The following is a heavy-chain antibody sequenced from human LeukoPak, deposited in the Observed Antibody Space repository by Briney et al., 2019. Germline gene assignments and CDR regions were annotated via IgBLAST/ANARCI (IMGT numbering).Heavy chain of an antibody. J-gene: IGHJ2*01. CDR2: IIPILGIA. CDR3: ARDPVATTFDL. Sequence: GASVKVSCKASGGTFSSYAISWVRQAPGQGLEWMGRIIPILGIANYAQKFQGRVTITADKSTSTAYMELSSLRSEDTAVYYCARDPVATTFDLWGRGTLVTVSS. D-gene: IGHD5-24*01. CDR1: GGTFSSYA. V-gene: IGHV1-69*04.